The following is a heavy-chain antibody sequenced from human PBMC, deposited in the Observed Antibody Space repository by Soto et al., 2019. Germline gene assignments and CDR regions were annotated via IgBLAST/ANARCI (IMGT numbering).Heavy chain of an antibody. V-gene: IGHV3-7*01. CDR1: GFTFSSYR. CDR2: INEDGSVK. J-gene: IGHJ5*02. Sequence: EVQLVESGGGLVPPGESLRLSCAASGFTFSSYRMSWVRQAPGKGLEWVANINEDGSVKHYMDSVKGRFTISRDNAKESVLLQTNSLRVEDMSDYYCAGPGSERLGEVSTDLLGQGALVTVSS. CDR3: AGPGSERLGEVSTDL. D-gene: IGHD3-16*01.